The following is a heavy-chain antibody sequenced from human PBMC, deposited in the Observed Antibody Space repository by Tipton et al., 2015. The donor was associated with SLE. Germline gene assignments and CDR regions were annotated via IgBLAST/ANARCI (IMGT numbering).Heavy chain of an antibody. J-gene: IGHJ4*02. CDR2: IKEDGSEK. CDR3: ARSSWGPDY. V-gene: IGHV3-7*01. CDR1: GFTFSRYW. Sequence: SLRLSCAASGFTFSRYWMNWVRQAPGKGLEWVAIIKEDGSEKHYVDSVRGRFTISRDNAKNSLYLQMNSLRAEDTAVYYCARSSWGPDYWGQGTLVPASS. D-gene: IGHD6-13*01.